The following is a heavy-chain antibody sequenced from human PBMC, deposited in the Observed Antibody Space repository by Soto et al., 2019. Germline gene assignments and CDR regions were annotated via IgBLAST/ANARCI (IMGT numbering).Heavy chain of an antibody. V-gene: IGHV1-69*04. CDR2: IIPILGIA. J-gene: IGHJ3*01. D-gene: IGHD3-10*01. CDR1: GGTFSSYT. Sequence: SVKVSCKASGGTFSSYTISWVRQAPGQGLEWMGRIIPILGIANYAQKFQGRVTITADKSTSTLYLQMSGLRAEDTAMYYCVRDPPGASFDLWGQGTKVTVSS. CDR3: VRDPPGASFDL.